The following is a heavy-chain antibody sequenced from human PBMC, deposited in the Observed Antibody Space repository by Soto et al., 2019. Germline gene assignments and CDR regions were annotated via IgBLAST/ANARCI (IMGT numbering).Heavy chain of an antibody. V-gene: IGHV3-23*01. Sequence: SCAASGFAFNNFAMSWVRQAPGKGLEWVSVIDGPGETTYYADPVKGRFTISRDNPKSTLFLQMNRLRAEDTALYYCAKRTPGYCSVGICHYFDFWGQGSLVTVSS. CDR3: AKRTPGYCSVGICHYFDF. J-gene: IGHJ4*02. D-gene: IGHD2-15*01. CDR2: IDGPGETT. CDR1: GFAFNNFA.